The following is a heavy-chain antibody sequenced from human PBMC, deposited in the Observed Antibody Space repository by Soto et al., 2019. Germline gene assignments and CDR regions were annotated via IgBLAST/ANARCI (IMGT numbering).Heavy chain of an antibody. J-gene: IGHJ6*02. CDR1: GGTFSSYA. Sequence: SVKVSCKXSGGTFSSYAISWVRQAPGQGLEWMGGIIPIFGTANYAQKFQGRVTITADESTSTAYMELSSLRSEDTAVYYCARDTGLDCSSTSCYFGDYYYYGMDVWGQGTTVTVSS. CDR3: ARDTGLDCSSTSCYFGDYYYYGMDV. D-gene: IGHD2-2*01. V-gene: IGHV1-69*13. CDR2: IIPIFGTA.